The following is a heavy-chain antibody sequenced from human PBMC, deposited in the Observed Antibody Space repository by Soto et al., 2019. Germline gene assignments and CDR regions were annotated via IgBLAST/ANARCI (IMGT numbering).Heavy chain of an antibody. CDR3: ARDPHGSYGDFAIDY. CDR1: GYTFTSYY. V-gene: IGHV1-46*03. Sequence: ASVKVSCKASGYTFTSYYMHWVRQAPGQGLEWMGIINPSGGSTSYAQKFQGRVTMTRDTSTSTVYMELSSLRSEDTAVYYCARDPHGSYGDFAIDYWGQGTLVTVSS. D-gene: IGHD4-17*01. J-gene: IGHJ4*02. CDR2: INPSGGST.